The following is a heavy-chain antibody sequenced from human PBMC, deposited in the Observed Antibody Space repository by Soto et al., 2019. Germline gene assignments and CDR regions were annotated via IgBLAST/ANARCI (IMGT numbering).Heavy chain of an antibody. CDR2: IWYDGSNK. J-gene: IGHJ3*02. Sequence: GGSLRLSCAASGFTFSSYGMHWVRQAPGKGLEWVAVIWYDGSNKYYADSVKGRFTISRDNSKNTLYLQMNSLRAEDTAVYYCARLRSGWYPGGAFDIWGQGTMVTVSS. V-gene: IGHV3-33*01. D-gene: IGHD6-19*01. CDR1: GFTFSSYG. CDR3: ARLRSGWYPGGAFDI.